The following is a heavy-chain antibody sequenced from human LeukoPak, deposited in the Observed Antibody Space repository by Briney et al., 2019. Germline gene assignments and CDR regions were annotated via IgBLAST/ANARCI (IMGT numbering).Heavy chain of an antibody. CDR3: ARRYCSSTSCYYDS. CDR2: INSDGSST. V-gene: IGHV3-74*01. D-gene: IGHD2-2*01. J-gene: IGHJ4*02. Sequence: EPGGSLRLSCAASGFTFSSYWMHWVRQAPGKGLVWVSRINSDGSSTSYADSVKARFTISRDNAKNTLYLQMHSLRAEDTAVYYCARRYCSSTSCYYDSWGQGTLVTVSS. CDR1: GFTFSSYW.